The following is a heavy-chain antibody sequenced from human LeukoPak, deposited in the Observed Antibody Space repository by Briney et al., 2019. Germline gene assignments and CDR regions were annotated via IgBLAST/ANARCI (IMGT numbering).Heavy chain of an antibody. D-gene: IGHD3-22*01. CDR2: IKTKTDGGTT. CDR3: TASSYDSSGYWG. Sequence: PGGSLRLSCAASGFTFNSYGMNWVRQAPGKGLEWVGRIKTKTDGGTTDYAAPVKGRFTVSRDDSKTTLYLQMNSLRTEDTAFYYCTASSYDSSGYWGWGQGTLVTVSS. V-gene: IGHV3-15*01. CDR1: GFTFNSYG. J-gene: IGHJ4*02.